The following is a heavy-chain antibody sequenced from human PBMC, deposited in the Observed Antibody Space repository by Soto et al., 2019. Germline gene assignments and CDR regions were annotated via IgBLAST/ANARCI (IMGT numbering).Heavy chain of an antibody. Sequence: PSETLSLTCAVSGGSISSSNWWHWVRQPPGKGLEWIGEIHHSGTTYYNPSLKSRVAISVDKSKNQFSLKLNSVTAADTAVYYCARVRQYCSGTSCYLDPWGQGTLVTVSS. CDR3: ARVRQYCSGTSCYLDP. J-gene: IGHJ5*02. D-gene: IGHD2-2*01. CDR2: IHHSGTT. V-gene: IGHV4-4*02. CDR1: GGSISSSNW.